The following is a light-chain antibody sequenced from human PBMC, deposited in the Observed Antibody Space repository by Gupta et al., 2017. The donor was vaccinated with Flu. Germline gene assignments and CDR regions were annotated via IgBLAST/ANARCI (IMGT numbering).Light chain of an antibody. J-gene: IGLJ1*01. Sequence: QSALTQPASVSGSPGQSITLSCTGTSDDVAYYNYVSWYQQYPAKAPKLIIYEVSHRPSGVSIRFSGSKSGNTASLTISGLQAEDEADYYCNSYTRYSSYVFGTGTKVTVL. CDR3: NSYTRYSSYV. CDR2: EVS. CDR1: SDDVAYYNY. V-gene: IGLV2-14*01.